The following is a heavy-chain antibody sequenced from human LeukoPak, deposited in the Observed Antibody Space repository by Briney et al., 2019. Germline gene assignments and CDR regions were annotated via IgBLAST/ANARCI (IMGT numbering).Heavy chain of an antibody. CDR1: GFSFSTYD. CDR3: AKGPYCSSTTCSTTQYFDY. J-gene: IGHJ4*02. Sequence: GGSLRLSCAASGFSFSTYDMHWVRQAPGKGLEWVAFIRYDGSKKYYADSVKGRFTISRDNSKNTLHLQMNSLRAEDTAVYYCAKGPYCSSTTCSTTQYFDYWGQGTLVTVSS. D-gene: IGHD2-2*01. V-gene: IGHV3-30*02. CDR2: IRYDGSKK.